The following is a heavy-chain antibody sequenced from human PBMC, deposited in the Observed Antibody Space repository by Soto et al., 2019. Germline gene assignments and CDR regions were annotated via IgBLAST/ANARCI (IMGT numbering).Heavy chain of an antibody. D-gene: IGHD3-3*01. V-gene: IGHV3-23*01. CDR1: GFTFSSYA. Sequence: GGSLRLSCAASGFTFSSYAMSWVRQAPGKGLEWVSAISGSGGSTYYADSVKGRFTISRDNSKNTLYLQMNSLRAEDTAVYYCAKGLLRFLEWSHYGMDVWGQGTTVTVSS. CDR3: AKGLLRFLEWSHYGMDV. CDR2: ISGSGGST. J-gene: IGHJ6*02.